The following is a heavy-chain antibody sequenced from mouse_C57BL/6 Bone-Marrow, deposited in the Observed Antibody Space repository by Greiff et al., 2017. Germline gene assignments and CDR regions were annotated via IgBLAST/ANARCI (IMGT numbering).Heavy chain of an antibody. Sequence: VQLQQSGAELARPGASVKLSCKASGYTFTSYGISWVKQRTGQGLEWIGEIYPRSGNTYYNEKFKGKATLTADKSSSTAYMELRSLTSEDSAVYFCARAVSTTVVEDYWGQGTTLTVSS. CDR1: GYTFTSYG. D-gene: IGHD1-1*01. V-gene: IGHV1-81*01. J-gene: IGHJ2*01. CDR2: IYPRSGNT. CDR3: ARAVSTTVVEDY.